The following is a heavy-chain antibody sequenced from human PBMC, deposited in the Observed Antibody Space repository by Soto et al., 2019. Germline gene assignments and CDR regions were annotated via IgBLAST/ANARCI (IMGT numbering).Heavy chain of an antibody. CDR1: GFTFSSFA. V-gene: IGHV3-23*01. CDR3: AKSWQLDY. D-gene: IGHD6-13*01. J-gene: IGHJ4*02. CDR2: ISGSGGSI. Sequence: GGSLRLSCAASGFTFSSFAMAWVRQAPGKGLEWVSTISGSGGSIYYADSVNGRFTISRDNSKNTLYLHLDSLVAEDTALYYCAKSWQLDYWGQGT.